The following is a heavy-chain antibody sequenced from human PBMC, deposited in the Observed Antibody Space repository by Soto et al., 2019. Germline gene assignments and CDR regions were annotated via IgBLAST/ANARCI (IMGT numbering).Heavy chain of an antibody. D-gene: IGHD3-10*01. CDR3: AKEPLDYGSGSYYYYYYGMDV. Sequence: QVQLVESGGGVVQPGRSLRLSCAASGFTFSSYGMHWVRQAPGKGLEWVAVISYDGSNKYYADSVKGRFTISRDNSKNTLYLQMNSLRAEDTAVYYCAKEPLDYGSGSYYYYYYGMDVWGQGTTVTVSS. CDR2: ISYDGSNK. CDR1: GFTFSSYG. J-gene: IGHJ6*02. V-gene: IGHV3-30*18.